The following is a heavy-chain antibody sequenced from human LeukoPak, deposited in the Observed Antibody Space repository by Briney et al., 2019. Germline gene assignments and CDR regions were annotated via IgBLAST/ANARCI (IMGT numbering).Heavy chain of an antibody. Sequence: PSETLSLTCTVSGGSISSYYWSWIRQPPGKGLEWIGYIYYSGSTNYNPSLKSRVTISVDTSKNQFSLKLSSVTAADMAVYYCARAPWKQLSTGYNWFDPWGQGTLVTVSS. J-gene: IGHJ5*02. CDR1: GGSISSYY. CDR3: ARAPWKQLSTGYNWFDP. CDR2: IYYSGST. V-gene: IGHV4-59*01. D-gene: IGHD6-13*01.